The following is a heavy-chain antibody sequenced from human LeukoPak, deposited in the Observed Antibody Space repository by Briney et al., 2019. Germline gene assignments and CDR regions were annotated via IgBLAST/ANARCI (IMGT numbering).Heavy chain of an antibody. Sequence: SGGSLRLSCAASGFTFSDYYMTWVRQAPGKGLEWLSYITNRGDTVFYADSVKGRFTVSRDNAKRSLYLQMNSLRAADTAVYYCARYNGYDYGYNMDVWGQGTTVTVSS. CDR2: ITNRGDTV. CDR1: GFTFSDYY. V-gene: IGHV3-11*04. CDR3: ARYNGYDYGYNMDV. J-gene: IGHJ6*02. D-gene: IGHD5-12*01.